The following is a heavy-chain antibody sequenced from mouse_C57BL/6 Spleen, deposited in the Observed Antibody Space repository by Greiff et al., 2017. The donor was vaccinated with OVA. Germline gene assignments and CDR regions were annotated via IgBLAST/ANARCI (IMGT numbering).Heavy chain of an antibody. CDR2: ISDGGSYT. D-gene: IGHD4-1*01. V-gene: IGHV5-4*01. Sequence: EVMLVESGGGLVKPGGSLKLSCAASGFTFSSYAMSWVRQTPEKRLEWVATISDGGSYTYYPDNVKGRFTISRDNAKNNLYLQMSHLKSEDTAMYYCAREGMGLFDYWGKGTTLTVSS. CDR1: GFTFSSYA. CDR3: AREGMGLFDY. J-gene: IGHJ2*01.